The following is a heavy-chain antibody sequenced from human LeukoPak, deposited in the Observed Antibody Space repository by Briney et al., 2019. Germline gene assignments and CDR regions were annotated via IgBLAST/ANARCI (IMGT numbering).Heavy chain of an antibody. CDR1: GFTFSSYA. CDR3: AKSPYSGSYYGVRYNWFDP. CDR2: ISGSGGST. Sequence: GGSLRLSCAASGFTFSSYAMSWVRQAPGKGLEWVSAISGSGGSTYYADSVKGRFTISRDNSKNTLYLQMNSLRAEDTAVYYCAKSPYSGSYYGVRYNWFDPWAREPWSPSPQ. D-gene: IGHD1-26*01. V-gene: IGHV3-23*01. J-gene: IGHJ5*02.